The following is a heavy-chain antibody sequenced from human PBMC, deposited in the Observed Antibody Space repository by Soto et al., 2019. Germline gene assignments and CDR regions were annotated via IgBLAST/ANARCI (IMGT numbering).Heavy chain of an antibody. V-gene: IGHV3-30-3*01. Sequence: AGGSLRLSCAASGFTFSSYAMHWVRQAPGKGLEWVAVISYDGSNKYYADSVKGRFTISRDNSKNTLYLQMNSLRAEDTAVYYCARGPNYYDFWSGYPEYNWFDPWGQGTLVTVSS. D-gene: IGHD3-3*01. J-gene: IGHJ5*02. CDR3: ARGPNYYDFWSGYPEYNWFDP. CDR1: GFTFSSYA. CDR2: ISYDGSNK.